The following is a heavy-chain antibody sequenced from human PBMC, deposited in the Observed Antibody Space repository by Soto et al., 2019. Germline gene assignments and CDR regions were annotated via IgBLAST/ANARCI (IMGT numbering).Heavy chain of an antibody. J-gene: IGHJ5*02. CDR3: ARSSGGFFRIIIEVSNGLAP. Sequence: ASVKVSCKAPADTFTSYYIHWVRKAPGHGLEWMGIIIPNSHSTRFAQTFQGRISMTTDTSTRTVYMELRSLRSGDTAVYYCARSSGGFFRIIIEVSNGLAPWGQGSLVTVSS. D-gene: IGHD3-16*02. CDR2: IIPNSHST. V-gene: IGHV1-46*01. CDR1: ADTFTSYY.